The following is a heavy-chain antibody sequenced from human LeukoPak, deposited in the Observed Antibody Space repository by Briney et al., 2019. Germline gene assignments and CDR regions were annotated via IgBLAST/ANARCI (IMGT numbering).Heavy chain of an antibody. V-gene: IGHV3-15*01. J-gene: IGHJ4*02. CDR2: IKSKTDGGTA. D-gene: IGHD5-18*01. Sequence: GGSLRLSCAAAGFTFNNAWMSWVRLAPGKGLEWVGRIKSKTDGGTADYAAPVKGRFTISRDDSKNMVFLQMNSLKIADTALYFCATEADTAMALPKNWGQGTLVTVSS. CDR1: GFTFNNAW. CDR3: ATEADTAMALPKN.